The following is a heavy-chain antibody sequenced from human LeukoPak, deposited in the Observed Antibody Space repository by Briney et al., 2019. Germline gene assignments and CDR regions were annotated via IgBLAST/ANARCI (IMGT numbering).Heavy chain of an antibody. CDR2: ISAYNGNT. Sequence: ASVKVSCKASGYTFTSYGISWVRQAPGQGLEWMGWISAYNGNTNYPQKLQGRVTMTTDTSTSTAYMELRSLKSDDTAVYYCARVVVAATANWFGPWGQGTLVTVSS. V-gene: IGHV1-18*01. J-gene: IGHJ5*02. CDR3: ARVVVAATANWFGP. D-gene: IGHD1-26*01. CDR1: GYTFTSYG.